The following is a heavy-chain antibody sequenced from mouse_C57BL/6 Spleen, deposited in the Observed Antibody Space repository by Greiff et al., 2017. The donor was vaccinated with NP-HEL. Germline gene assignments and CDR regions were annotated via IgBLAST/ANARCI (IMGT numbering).Heavy chain of an antibody. Sequence: EVKVVESGGGLVKPGGSLKLSCAASGFTFSDYGMHWVRQAPEKGLEWVAYISSGSSTIYYADTVKGRFTISRDNAKNTLFLQMTSLRSEDTAMYYCARLQLGRAYWGQGTLVTVSA. J-gene: IGHJ3*01. CDR2: ISSGSSTI. CDR3: ARLQLGRAY. V-gene: IGHV5-17*01. CDR1: GFTFSDYG. D-gene: IGHD4-1*02.